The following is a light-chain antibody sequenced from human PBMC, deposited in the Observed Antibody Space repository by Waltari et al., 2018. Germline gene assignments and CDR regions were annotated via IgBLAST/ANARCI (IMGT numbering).Light chain of an antibody. J-gene: IGLJ1*01. CDR1: SSDIGGYNY. CDR3: SSYTSSSSRV. Sequence: QSALTQPASVSGSPGQSITISCTGTSSDIGGYNYVSWYQQHPGKAPKLMIYDVSKRPAVVSNRVSGSKSGNTVSLTISGLQTVDEADYYCSSYTSSSSRVFVTGTKVTVL. V-gene: IGLV2-14*01. CDR2: DVS.